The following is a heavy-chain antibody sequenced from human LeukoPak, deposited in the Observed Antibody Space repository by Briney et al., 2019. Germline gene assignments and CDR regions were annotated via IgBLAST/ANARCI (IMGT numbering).Heavy chain of an antibody. CDR3: ARVSGVLRYFGGYFDY. J-gene: IGHJ4*02. V-gene: IGHV4-39*07. CDR2: IYYSGST. Sequence: PSETLSLTCTVSGGSISSGSYYWGWIRQPPGKGLEWIGSIYYSGSTYYNPSLKSRVTISVDTSKNQFSLKLSSVTAADTAVYYCARVSGVLRYFGGYFDYWGQGTLVTVSS. D-gene: IGHD3-9*01. CDR1: GGSISSGSYY.